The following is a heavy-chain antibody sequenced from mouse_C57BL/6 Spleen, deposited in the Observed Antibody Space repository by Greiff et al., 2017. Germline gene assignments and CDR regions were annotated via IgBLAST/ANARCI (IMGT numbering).Heavy chain of an antibody. D-gene: IGHD4-1*01. V-gene: IGHV1-55*01. Sequence: QVQLQQPGAELVKPGASVKMSCKASGYTFTSYWITWVKPRPGQGLEWIGDIYPGSGSTNYNEKFKSKATLTVDTSSSTAYMQLSSLTSEDSAVYYCARKLGRDAMDYWGQGTSVTVSS. CDR2: IYPGSGST. J-gene: IGHJ4*01. CDR3: ARKLGRDAMDY. CDR1: GYTFTSYW.